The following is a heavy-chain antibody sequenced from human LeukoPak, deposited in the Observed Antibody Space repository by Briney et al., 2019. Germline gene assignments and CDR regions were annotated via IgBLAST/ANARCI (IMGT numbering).Heavy chain of an antibody. CDR1: GFTFSNFW. V-gene: IGHV3-21*01. CDR3: ARGAYYYDSSGYYRNWFDP. Sequence: PGGSLRLSCAASGFTFSNFWMTWVRQAPGKGLEWVSSISSSSSYIYYADSVKGRFTISRDNAKNSLYLQMNSLRAEDTAVYYCARGAYYYDSSGYYRNWFDPWGQGTLVTVSS. CDR2: ISSSSSYI. D-gene: IGHD3-22*01. J-gene: IGHJ5*02.